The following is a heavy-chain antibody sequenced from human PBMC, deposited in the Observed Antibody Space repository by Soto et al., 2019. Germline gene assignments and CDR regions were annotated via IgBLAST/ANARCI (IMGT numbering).Heavy chain of an antibody. Sequence: GGSLRLCCAASGFTFSSYSMNWVRQAPGKGLEWVSSTSSSSSYIYYADSVKGRFTISRDNAKNSLYLQMNSLRAEDTAVYYCARGDYYYGMDVWGQGTTVTVSS. CDR2: TSSSSSYI. CDR1: GFTFSSYS. V-gene: IGHV3-21*01. J-gene: IGHJ6*02. CDR3: ARGDYYYGMDV.